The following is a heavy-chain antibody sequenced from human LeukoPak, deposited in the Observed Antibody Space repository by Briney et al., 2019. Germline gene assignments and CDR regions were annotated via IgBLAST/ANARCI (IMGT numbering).Heavy chain of an antibody. CDR3: ARGVSSTSSLGWFDP. D-gene: IGHD2-2*01. CDR1: GYTFTGYY. Sequence: ASVKVSCKASGYTFTGYYMHWVRQAPGQGLEWMGRINPNSGGTNYAQKFQGRVTMTRDTSISTAYMELSRLRSDDTAVYYCARGVSSTSSLGWFDPWGQGTLVTVFS. V-gene: IGHV1-2*06. CDR2: INPNSGGT. J-gene: IGHJ5*02.